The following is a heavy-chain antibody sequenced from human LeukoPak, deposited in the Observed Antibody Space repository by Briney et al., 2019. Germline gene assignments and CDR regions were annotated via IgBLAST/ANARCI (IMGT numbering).Heavy chain of an antibody. CDR3: ARAGYYDYVWPFY. CDR1: GYTFTSYY. D-gene: IGHD3-16*01. V-gene: IGHV1-46*01. J-gene: IGHJ4*02. Sequence: ASVKVSCKASGYTFTSYYMHWVRQAPGQGLEWMGIINPSGGSTNYAQKFQGRVTITTDESTSTAYMELSSLRSEDTAVYYCARAGYYDYVWPFYWGQGTLVTVSS. CDR2: INPSGGST.